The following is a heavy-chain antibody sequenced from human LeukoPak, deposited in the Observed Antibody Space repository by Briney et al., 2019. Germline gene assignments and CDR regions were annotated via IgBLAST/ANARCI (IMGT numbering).Heavy chain of an antibody. V-gene: IGHV1-18*01. J-gene: IGHJ6*02. Sequence: GASVKVSCKASGYTFASYGISWVRQAHGQGLEWMGWISAYNGNTNYAQKLQGRVTMTTDTSTSTAYMELRSLSSDDTAVYYCAREDPSFSYGMDVWGQGTTVTVSS. CDR3: AREDPSFSYGMDV. CDR2: ISAYNGNT. CDR1: GYTFASYG. D-gene: IGHD3-3*01.